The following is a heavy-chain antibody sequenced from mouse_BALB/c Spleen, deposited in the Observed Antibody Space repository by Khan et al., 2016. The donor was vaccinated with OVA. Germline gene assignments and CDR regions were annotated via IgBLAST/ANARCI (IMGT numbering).Heavy chain of an antibody. V-gene: IGHV3-2*02. CDR1: GYSITSDYA. Sequence: EVQLQESGPGLVKPSQSLSLTCTVTGYSITSDYAWNWIRQFPGNKLEWMGYISYSGRTSYNPSLKSRISVTRDTSKNQSFLQLTSVTTEDTATYCGAMGRTYWGQGTLVTVSA. CDR2: ISYSGRT. CDR3: AMGRTY. J-gene: IGHJ3*01. D-gene: IGHD4-1*01.